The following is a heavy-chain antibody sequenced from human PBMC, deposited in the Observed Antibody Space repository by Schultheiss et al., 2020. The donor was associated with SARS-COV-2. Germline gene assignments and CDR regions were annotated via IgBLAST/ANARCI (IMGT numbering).Heavy chain of an antibody. CDR3: AALGDSSAYRDFDY. V-gene: IGHV3-30-3*01. J-gene: IGHJ4*02. CDR1: GFTFSSYA. Sequence: GGSLRLSCAASGFTFSSYAMHWVRQAPGKGLEWVAVISYDGSNKYYADSVKGRFTISRDNSKNTLYLQMNSLRAEDTAVYYCAALGDSSAYRDFDYWGQGTLVTVSS. D-gene: IGHD3-22*01. CDR2: ISYDGSNK.